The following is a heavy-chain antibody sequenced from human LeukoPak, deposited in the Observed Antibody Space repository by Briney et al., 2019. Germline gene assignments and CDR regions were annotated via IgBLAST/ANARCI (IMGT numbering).Heavy chain of an antibody. CDR2: ISGDGGTT. Sequence: PGGSLRLSCAASGFTFSNAWMSWVRQAPGKGLEWVSLISGDGGTTYYADSVKGRFTISRDNSKNSLFLQMNSLRTEDTALYYCAKDYYWGQGTLVTVSS. CDR1: GFTFSNAW. CDR3: AKDYY. J-gene: IGHJ4*02. V-gene: IGHV3-43*02.